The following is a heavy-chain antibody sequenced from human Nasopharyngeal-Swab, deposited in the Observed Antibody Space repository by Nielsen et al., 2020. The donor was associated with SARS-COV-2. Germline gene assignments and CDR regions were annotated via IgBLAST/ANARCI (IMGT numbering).Heavy chain of an antibody. D-gene: IGHD3-3*01. J-gene: IGHJ6*02. V-gene: IGHV3-21*01. CDR3: ARDWLDYDFWSAYFMDV. CDR1: GFTFNNYN. Sequence: GESLKISCAASGFTFNNYNFNWVRQAPGKGLEWVSSISSSSSYIYYADSVKGRFTISRDNAKNSLYLQMNSLRAEDTAVYYCARDWLDYDFWSAYFMDVWGQGTTVTVSS. CDR2: ISSSSSYI.